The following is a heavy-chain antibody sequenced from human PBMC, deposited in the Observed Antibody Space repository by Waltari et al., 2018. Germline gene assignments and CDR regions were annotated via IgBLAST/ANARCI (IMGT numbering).Heavy chain of an antibody. D-gene: IGHD2-2*02. Sequence: QVQLQQWGAGLLKPSETLSLTCAVYGGSFSGYYWSWIRQPPGKGLEWIGEINHSGSPNYNPSLKSRVTISVDTSKNQFSLKLSSVTAADTAVYYCASRGDIVVVPAAIGTYFDYWGQGTLVTVSS. V-gene: IGHV4-34*01. CDR2: INHSGSP. CDR1: GGSFSGYY. CDR3: ASRGDIVVVPAAIGTYFDY. J-gene: IGHJ4*02.